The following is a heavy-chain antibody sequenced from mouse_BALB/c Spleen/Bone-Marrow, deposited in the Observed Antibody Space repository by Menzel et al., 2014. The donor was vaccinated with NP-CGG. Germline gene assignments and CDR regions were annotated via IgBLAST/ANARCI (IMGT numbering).Heavy chain of an antibody. CDR2: IHPGSGGT. D-gene: IGHD3-3*01. CDR3: TRGWDAMDY. Sequence: VQRVESGAELVRPGASVKLSCKALGYTFTDYEIHWVKQTPEHGLEWIGAIHPGSGGTAYNQKFKGKAPLTVDKSSNTAHMELSSLTSEDSAVYYCTRGWDAMDYWGQGTSVTVSS. V-gene: IGHV1-15*01. CDR1: GYTFTDYE. J-gene: IGHJ4*01.